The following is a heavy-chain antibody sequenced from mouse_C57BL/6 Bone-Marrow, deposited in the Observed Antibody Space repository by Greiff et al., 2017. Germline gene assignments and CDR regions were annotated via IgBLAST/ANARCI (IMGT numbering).Heavy chain of an antibody. CDR1: GYSITSDY. CDR2: ISYSGST. CDR3: ARSYYGSSRGYFDV. D-gene: IGHD1-1*01. J-gene: IGHJ1*03. Sequence: EVQLVESGPGLAKPSQTLSLTCSVTGYSITSDYWNWIRKFPGNKLEYMGYISYSGSTYYNPSLKSRISITRDTSKTRYYLQLNSVTTEDTATYYCARSYYGSSRGYFDVWGTGTTVTVSS. V-gene: IGHV3-8*01.